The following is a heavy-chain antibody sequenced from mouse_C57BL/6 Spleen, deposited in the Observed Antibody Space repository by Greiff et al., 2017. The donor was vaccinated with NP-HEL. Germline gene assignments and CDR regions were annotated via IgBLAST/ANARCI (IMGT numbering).Heavy chain of an antibody. Sequence: QVHVKQPGAELVRPGTSVKLSCKASGYTFTSYWMHWVKQRPGQGLEWIGVIDPSDSYTNYNQKFKGKATLTVDTSSSTAYMQLSSLTSEDSAVYYCARPLYYDYPWFAYWGQGTLVTVSA. CDR1: GYTFTSYW. D-gene: IGHD2-4*01. CDR2: IDPSDSYT. CDR3: ARPLYYDYPWFAY. J-gene: IGHJ3*01. V-gene: IGHV1-59*01.